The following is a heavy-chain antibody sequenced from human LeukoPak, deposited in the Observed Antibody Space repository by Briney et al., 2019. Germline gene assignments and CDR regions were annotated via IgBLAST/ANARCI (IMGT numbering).Heavy chain of an antibody. CDR2: ISWNSGYI. J-gene: IGHJ4*02. Sequence: GGSLRLSCATSGFSFNGFVMSWVRQAPGKGLEWVSGISWNSGYIGYVDSVKGRFTISRDNAKNSLYLQMNSLRAEDTALYYCAKDKSLGGYSYGSYDYWGQGTLVTVSS. CDR3: AKDKSLGGYSYGSYDY. D-gene: IGHD5-18*01. CDR1: GFSFNGFV. V-gene: IGHV3-9*01.